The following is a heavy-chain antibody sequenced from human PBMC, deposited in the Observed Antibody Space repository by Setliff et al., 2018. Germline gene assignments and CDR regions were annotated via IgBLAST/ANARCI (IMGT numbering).Heavy chain of an antibody. D-gene: IGHD5-12*01. Sequence: ASVKVSCKASGYTFTTYDIIWVRQATGQGLEWMGWNSVYAREFQGRVTMTIDTPTSTAYMELRSLRSDDTAVYYCARERGDIVSTTSYYYYMDVWGKGTTVTVSS. CDR2: NSV. CDR1: GYTFTTYD. J-gene: IGHJ6*03. CDR3: ARERGDIVSTTSYYYYMDV. V-gene: IGHV1-18*01.